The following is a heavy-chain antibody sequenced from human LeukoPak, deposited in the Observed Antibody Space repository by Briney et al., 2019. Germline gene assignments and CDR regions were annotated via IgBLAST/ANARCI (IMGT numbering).Heavy chain of an antibody. Sequence: GASVKVSCKASGYTFTSYGISWVRQAPGQGLEWMGWISAYNGNTNYAQKLQDRVTMTTDTSTSTAYMELRSLRSDDTAVYYCARGVYYDYLPPLDYWGQGTLVTVSS. CDR2: ISAYNGNT. J-gene: IGHJ4*02. V-gene: IGHV1-18*01. CDR1: GYTFTSYG. CDR3: ARGVYYDYLPPLDY. D-gene: IGHD3-16*01.